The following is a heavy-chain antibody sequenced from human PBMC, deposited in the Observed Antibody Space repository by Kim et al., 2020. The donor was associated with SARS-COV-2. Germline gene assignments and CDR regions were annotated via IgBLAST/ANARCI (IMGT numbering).Heavy chain of an antibody. CDR1: GFTFDDYA. CDR2: ISCNSETI. V-gene: IGHV3-9*01. CDR3: AGRGYCFNTNCYSSFYYYGMGV. Sequence: GGSLRLSCSASGFTFDDYAMHWVRQAPGKGLEWVSGISCNSETIVYADSVKGRFTVSRDNSKNTLFLQMNSLRPEDTAVYYCAGRGYCFNTNCYSSFYYYGMGVWGQGTTVTVPS. J-gene: IGHJ6*02. D-gene: IGHD2-15*01.